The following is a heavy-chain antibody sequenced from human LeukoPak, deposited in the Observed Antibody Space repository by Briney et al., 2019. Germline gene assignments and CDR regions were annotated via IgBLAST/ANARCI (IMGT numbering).Heavy chain of an antibody. CDR3: ARDQGVVTATLYYYYGMDV. Sequence: ASVKVSCKASGYTFTGYYMHWVRQAPGQGLEWMGWINPNSGGTNYAQKFQGRVTMTRDTSISTAYMELSRLRSDDTAVYCCARDQGVVTATLYYYYGMDVWGQGTTVTVSS. D-gene: IGHD2-21*02. CDR1: GYTFTGYY. CDR2: INPNSGGT. V-gene: IGHV1-2*02. J-gene: IGHJ6*02.